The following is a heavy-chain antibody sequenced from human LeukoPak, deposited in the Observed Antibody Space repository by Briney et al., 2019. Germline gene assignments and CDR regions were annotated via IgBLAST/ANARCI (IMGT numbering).Heavy chain of an antibody. V-gene: IGHV3-21*01. Sequence: KSGGSLRLSCAASGFTFSSYSMTWVRQAPGKGLEWVSSFTSGSRSIYYADSVKGRFTISRDNAKKSLYLQMNSLRAEDTAIYYCAKDPVLRFLEWENYYYYYYMDVWGKGTTVTVSS. D-gene: IGHD3-3*01. CDR1: GFTFSSYS. J-gene: IGHJ6*03. CDR3: AKDPVLRFLEWENYYYYYYMDV. CDR2: FTSGSRSI.